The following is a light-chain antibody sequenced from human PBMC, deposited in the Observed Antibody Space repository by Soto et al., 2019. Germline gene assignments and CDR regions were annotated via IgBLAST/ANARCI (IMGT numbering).Light chain of an antibody. Sequence: EIVMTQSPATLSVSPGERATLYCRASQSVSSNLAWYQQKPAQAPRLLIYGASTRATGIPARFSGSGSGTELSLTIRSLQSEDFAVYYCQEYNNWPPGVTFGPGTKVDIK. CDR2: GAS. CDR1: QSVSSN. V-gene: IGKV3-15*01. J-gene: IGKJ3*01. CDR3: QEYNNWPPGVT.